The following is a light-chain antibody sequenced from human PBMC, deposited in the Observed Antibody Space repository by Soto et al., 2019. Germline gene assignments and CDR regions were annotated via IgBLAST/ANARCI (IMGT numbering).Light chain of an antibody. J-gene: IGLJ1*01. CDR2: QVT. CDR3: NSFSSSTSLYV. CDR1: TRDIAGYNY. V-gene: IGLV2-14*01. Sequence: QSALTQPACVSGSLGQSITISCTGTTRDIAGYNYISSYQQHPGKAPKLMIYQVTIRPSGISHRFSGSTYGNTASLPISGLQAEDEADYYCNSFSSSTSLYVFGTGTKVTVL.